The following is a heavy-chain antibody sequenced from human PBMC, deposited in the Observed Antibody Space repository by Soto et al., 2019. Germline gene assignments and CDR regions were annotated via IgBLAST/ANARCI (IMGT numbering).Heavy chain of an antibody. CDR3: AKTPGQWLVT. D-gene: IGHD6-19*01. V-gene: IGHV4-39*01. CDR1: GGSISSSSYY. J-gene: IGHJ5*02. Sequence: QLQLQESGPGLVKPSETLSLTCTVSGGSISSSSYYWGWIRQPPGKGLEWIGSIYYSGSTYYNPSLKSRVSTSVDTAKNQFSLTLSSVTAADTAVYYCAKTPGQWLVTWGQGTLVTVSS. CDR2: IYYSGST.